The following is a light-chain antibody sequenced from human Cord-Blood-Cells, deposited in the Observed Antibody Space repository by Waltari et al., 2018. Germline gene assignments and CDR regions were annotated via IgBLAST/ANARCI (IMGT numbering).Light chain of an antibody. J-gene: IGLJ3*02. CDR1: RSDVGSYNL. V-gene: IGLV2-23*01. CDR2: EGS. Sequence: QSALTQPASVSGSPGQSITISCTGTRSDVGSYNLVSWYQQHPGKAPKRMVYEGSKRPSGVSNSFSDYKSGNTASLTSAGLQAEDEADYYCCSYAGSSNWVFGGGTKLTVL. CDR3: CSYAGSSNWV.